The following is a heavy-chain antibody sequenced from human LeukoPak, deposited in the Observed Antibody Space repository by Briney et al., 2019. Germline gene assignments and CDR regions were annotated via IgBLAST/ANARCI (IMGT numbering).Heavy chain of an antibody. J-gene: IGHJ4*02. Sequence: SETLSLTCTVSGGSISSSSYYWGWIRQPPGKGLERIGSIYYSGSTYYNPSLKSRVTISVDTSKNQFSLKLSSVTAADTAVYYCARHMPLDYYDNWGQGTLVTVSS. CDR2: IYYSGST. CDR1: GGSISSSSYY. CDR3: ARHMPLDYYDN. D-gene: IGHD2-2*01. V-gene: IGHV4-39*01.